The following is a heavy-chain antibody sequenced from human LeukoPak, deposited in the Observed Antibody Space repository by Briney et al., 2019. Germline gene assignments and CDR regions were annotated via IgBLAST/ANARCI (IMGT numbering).Heavy chain of an antibody. Sequence: GGSLRLSCAASGFTFSSYWMSWVRQAPGKGLEWVANIKQDGSEKYYVDSVKGRFTISRDNARNSLYLQMNSLRAEDTAVYYCARDIKLGSSWYSGWFDPWGQGTLVTVSS. V-gene: IGHV3-7*01. CDR1: GFTFSSYW. J-gene: IGHJ5*02. CDR3: ARDIKLGSSWYSGWFDP. D-gene: IGHD6-13*01. CDR2: IKQDGSEK.